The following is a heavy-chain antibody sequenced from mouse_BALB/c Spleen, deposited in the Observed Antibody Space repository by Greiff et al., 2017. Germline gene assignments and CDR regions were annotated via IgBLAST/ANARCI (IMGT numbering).Heavy chain of an antibody. CDR3: ARDRGVEAWFAY. CDR2: ISYDGSN. D-gene: IGHD1-1*01. J-gene: IGHJ3*01. V-gene: IGHV3-6*02. Sequence: ESGPGLVKPSQSLSLTCSVTGYSITSGYYWNWIRQFPGNKLEWMGYISYDGSNNYNPSLKNRISITRDTSKNQFFLKLNSVTTEDTATYYCARDRGVEAWFAYWGQGTLVTVSA. CDR1: GYSITSGYY.